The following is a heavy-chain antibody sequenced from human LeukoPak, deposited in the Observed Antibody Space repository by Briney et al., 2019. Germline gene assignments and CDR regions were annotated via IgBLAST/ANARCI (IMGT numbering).Heavy chain of an antibody. CDR2: INSDGSST. CDR1: GFTFSSYW. CDR3: ARVLLYSGYVNFDY. J-gene: IGHJ4*02. V-gene: IGHV3-74*01. D-gene: IGHD5-12*01. Sequence: GGALRLSCAASGFTFSSYWMHWVRQAPGKGQVWVSRINSDGSSTSYADSVKGRFTISRDNAKNTLYLQMNSLRAEDTAVYYCARVLLYSGYVNFDYWGQGTLVTVSS.